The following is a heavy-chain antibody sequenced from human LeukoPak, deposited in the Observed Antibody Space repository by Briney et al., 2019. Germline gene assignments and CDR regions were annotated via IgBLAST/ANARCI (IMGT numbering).Heavy chain of an antibody. V-gene: IGHV3-7*01. CDR3: ARVGVYDILTGYPDYFDY. Sequence: GGSLRLSCAASGFTFSSYAMSWVRQAPGKGLEWVANIKQDGSEKYYVDSVKGRFTISRDNAKNSLYLQMNSLRAEDTAVYYCARVGVYDILTGYPDYFDYWGQGTLVTVSS. CDR2: IKQDGSEK. D-gene: IGHD3-9*01. J-gene: IGHJ4*02. CDR1: GFTFSSYA.